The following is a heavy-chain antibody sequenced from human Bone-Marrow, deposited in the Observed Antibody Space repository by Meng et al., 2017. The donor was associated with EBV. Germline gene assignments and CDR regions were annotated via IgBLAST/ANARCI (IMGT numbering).Heavy chain of an antibody. Sequence: QVWLRPWGAGLLQLSETLSLTCAVYGGSFSGYYWSWIRQPPWKGLEWIGEINHSGSTNYNPSLKSRVTISVDTSKHQFSLKLSSVTAADTAVYYCARRSITIFGVVTRYNWCDPWGQGTLVTVSS. V-gene: IGHV4-34*01. J-gene: IGHJ5*02. D-gene: IGHD3-3*01. CDR2: INHSGST. CDR3: ARRSITIFGVVTRYNWCDP. CDR1: GGSFSGYY.